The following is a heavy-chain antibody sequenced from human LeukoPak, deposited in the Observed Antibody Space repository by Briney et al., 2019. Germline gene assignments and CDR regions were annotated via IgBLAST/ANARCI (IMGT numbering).Heavy chain of an antibody. CDR2: INSNGGST. Sequence: GGSLRLSCSASGFTFSSYAMHWVRQAPGKGLEYVSAINSNGGSTYYADSVKGRFTISRDNSKNTPYLQVSSLRAEDTAVYYCVKGRCSSTSCYSDYWGQGTLVTVSS. V-gene: IGHV3-64D*06. J-gene: IGHJ4*02. CDR1: GFTFSSYA. D-gene: IGHD2-2*01. CDR3: VKGRCSSTSCYSDY.